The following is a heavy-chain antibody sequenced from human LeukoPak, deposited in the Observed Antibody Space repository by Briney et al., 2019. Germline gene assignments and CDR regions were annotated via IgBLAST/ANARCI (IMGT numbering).Heavy chain of an antibody. CDR1: GYTSTSSD. D-gene: IGHD6-13*01. CDR3: ARSHSRARYSSSWYLPDY. V-gene: IGHV1-8*01. CDR2: MNPNSGNT. J-gene: IGHJ4*02. Sequence: GASVKVSCKASGYTSTSSDINWVRQDTGQGLEWMGWMNPNSGNTGYAQKFQGRVTMTRNTSISTAYMELSSLRSEDTAVYYCARSHSRARYSSSWYLPDYWGQGTLVTVS.